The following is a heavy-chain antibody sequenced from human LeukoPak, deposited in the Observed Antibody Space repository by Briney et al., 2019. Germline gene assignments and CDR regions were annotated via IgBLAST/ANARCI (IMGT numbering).Heavy chain of an antibody. Sequence: ASVKVSCKVSGYTLTELSMHWVRQAPGKGLEWMGGFDPEDGETIYAQKFQGRVTITADESTSTAYMELSSLRSEDTAVYYCAAPTEVVVVVAATEADYYGMDVWGQGTTVTVSS. CDR1: GYTLTELS. J-gene: IGHJ6*02. D-gene: IGHD2-15*01. V-gene: IGHV1-24*01. CDR3: AAPTEVVVVVAATEADYYGMDV. CDR2: FDPEDGET.